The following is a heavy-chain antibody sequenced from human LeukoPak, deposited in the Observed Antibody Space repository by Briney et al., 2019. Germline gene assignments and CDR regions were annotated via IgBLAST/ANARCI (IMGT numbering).Heavy chain of an antibody. V-gene: IGHV1-46*01. CDR2: INPSGGST. J-gene: IGHJ4*02. Sequence: GASVKVSCKASGYTFTSYYMHWVRQAPGQGLEWMGIINPSGGSTSYAQKFQGRVTMTRDMSTSTVYMELSSLRAEDTALYYCAKGKLPVVVTAIFDYWGQGTLVTVSS. CDR1: GYTFTSYY. D-gene: IGHD2-21*02. CDR3: AKGKLPVVVTAIFDY.